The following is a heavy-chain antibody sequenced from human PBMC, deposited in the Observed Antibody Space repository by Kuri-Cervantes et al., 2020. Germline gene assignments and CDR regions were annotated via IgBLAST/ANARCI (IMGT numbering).Heavy chain of an antibody. Sequence: GSLRLSCTVSGGSISSYYWSWIRQPPGKGLEWIGYIYYSGSTNYNPSLKSRVTISVDTSKNQFSLKLSSVTAADTAVYYCAREGLDSMATIDYWGQGTLVTVSS. D-gene: IGHD5-24*01. CDR2: IYYSGST. J-gene: IGHJ4*02. V-gene: IGHV4-59*01. CDR1: GGSISSYY. CDR3: AREGLDSMATIDY.